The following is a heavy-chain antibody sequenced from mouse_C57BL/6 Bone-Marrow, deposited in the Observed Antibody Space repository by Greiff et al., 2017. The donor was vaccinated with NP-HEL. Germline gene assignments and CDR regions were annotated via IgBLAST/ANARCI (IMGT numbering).Heavy chain of an antibody. D-gene: IGHD2-3*01. Sequence: QVQLQQPGAELVKPGASVKLSCKASGYTFTSYWMHWVKQRPGQGLEWIGMIHPNGGSTNYNEKFKSKATLTVDKSSSTAYMQLSSLKSEDSAVYCCARRGGYCPFAYWGKGTLVTVSA. J-gene: IGHJ3*01. V-gene: IGHV1-64*01. CDR3: ARRGGYCPFAY. CDR2: IHPNGGST. CDR1: GYTFTSYW.